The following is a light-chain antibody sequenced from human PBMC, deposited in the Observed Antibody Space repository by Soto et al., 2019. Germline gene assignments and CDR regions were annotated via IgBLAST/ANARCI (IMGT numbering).Light chain of an antibody. V-gene: IGKV3-20*01. CDR2: GIS. CDR1: RSVASNY. CDR3: QQYNDWTLT. Sequence: EVVMTQSPATLSVSPGERATLSCRASRSVASNYLAWYQQKPGQAPRLLMYGISSRATGVPDRFSGSGSGTDFTLAISGLEPEDFAVYYCQQYNDWTLTFGQGTKVDIX. J-gene: IGKJ1*01.